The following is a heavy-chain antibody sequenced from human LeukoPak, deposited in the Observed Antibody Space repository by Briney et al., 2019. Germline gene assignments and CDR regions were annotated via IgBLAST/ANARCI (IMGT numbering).Heavy chain of an antibody. Sequence: PLETLSLTCTVSGGSISSYYWSWIRQPPGKGLDWIGYIYYSGTTNSNPSLESRVTISVDTSKTQFSLKLSSVTAAHTAVYYSARVGTYGSGSYLSWLDYWGQGTLVTVSS. D-gene: IGHD3-10*01. CDR1: GGSISSYY. J-gene: IGHJ4*02. CDR2: IYYSGTT. CDR3: ARVGTYGSGSYLSWLDY. V-gene: IGHV4-59*01.